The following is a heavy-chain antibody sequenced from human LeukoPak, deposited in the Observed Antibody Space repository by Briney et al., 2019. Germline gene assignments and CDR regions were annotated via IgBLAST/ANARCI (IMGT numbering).Heavy chain of an antibody. CDR2: IISIFGTA. CDR3: ARGPRDRIAVATYFDH. V-gene: IGHV1-69*13. J-gene: IGHJ4*02. Sequence: SVKVSCKASGGTFSSYAISWVRQAPGQGLEWMGGIISIFGTANYAQKFQGRVTITADESTSTAYMELSSLRSEDTAVYYCARGPRDRIAVATYFDHWGQGTLVTVSS. CDR1: GGTFSSYA. D-gene: IGHD6-19*01.